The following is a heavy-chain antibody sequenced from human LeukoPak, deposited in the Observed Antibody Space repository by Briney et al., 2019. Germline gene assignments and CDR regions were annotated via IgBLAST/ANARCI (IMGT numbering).Heavy chain of an antibody. CDR2: IYWDDDK. D-gene: IGHD5-18*01. CDR1: GFSLSTSGVG. V-gene: IGHV2-5*02. Sequence: SGPTLVKPTQTLTLTCTFSGFSLSTSGVGVGWIRQPPGKALEWLALIYWDDDKRCSPSLKSRLTITKDTSKNQVVLTMTNMDPVDTATYYCARVDTAMVSLGYWGQGTLVTVSS. J-gene: IGHJ4*02. CDR3: ARVDTAMVSLGY.